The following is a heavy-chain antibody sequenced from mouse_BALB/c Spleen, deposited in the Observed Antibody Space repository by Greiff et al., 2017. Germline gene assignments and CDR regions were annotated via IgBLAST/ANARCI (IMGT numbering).Heavy chain of an antibody. J-gene: IGHJ4*01. D-gene: IGHD1-1*01. CDR3: ARNLITTVVARDAMDY. Sequence: VKLVESGPGLVQPSQSLSITCTVSGFSLTSYGVHWVRQSPGKGLEWLGVIWSGGSTDYNAAFISRLSISKDNSKSQVFFKMNSLQANDTAIYYCARNLITTVVARDAMDYWGQGTSVTVSS. V-gene: IGHV2-2*02. CDR2: IWSGGST. CDR1: GFSLTSYG.